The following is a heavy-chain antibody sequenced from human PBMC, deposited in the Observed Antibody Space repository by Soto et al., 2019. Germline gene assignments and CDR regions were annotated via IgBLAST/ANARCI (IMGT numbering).Heavy chain of an antibody. CDR3: VSDRGYGHASVPYS. Sequence: QAQLVESGGGVVQPGRSLRLSCAASGFAFSSYGMHWVRQAPGTGLEWVAVISYDGSLQHYADSVKGRFTISRDNYKNMVLLQMSCLRAEDTAVYYCVSDRGYGHASVPYSWGQGTLVSVSS. V-gene: IGHV3-30*03. D-gene: IGHD5-18*01. J-gene: IGHJ4*02. CDR1: GFAFSSYG. CDR2: ISYDGSLQ.